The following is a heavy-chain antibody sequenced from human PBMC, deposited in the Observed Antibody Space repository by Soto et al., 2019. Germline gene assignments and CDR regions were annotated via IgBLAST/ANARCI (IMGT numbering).Heavy chain of an antibody. V-gene: IGHV4-59*01. D-gene: IGHD4-17*01. J-gene: IGHJ4*02. CDR2: IYYSGST. CDR1: GGSISSYY. Sequence: QVQLQESGPGLVKPSETLSLTCTVSGGSISSYYWSWIRQPPGKGLEWIGYIYYSGSTNYNPSLKSRVTISVDTSKNQFSLKLSSVTAADTAVDYCARDPGYGDYYFDYWGQGTLVTVSS. CDR3: ARDPGYGDYYFDY.